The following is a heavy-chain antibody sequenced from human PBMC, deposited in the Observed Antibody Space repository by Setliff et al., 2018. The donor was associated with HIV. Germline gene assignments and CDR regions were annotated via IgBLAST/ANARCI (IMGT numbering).Heavy chain of an antibody. J-gene: IGHJ3*02. V-gene: IGHV1-46*01. CDR1: GYTFTQYY. CDR3: ARDLGSITLPGVVIQGAFDI. CDR2: INPSGGST. Sequence: ASVKVSCKASGYTFTQYYIHWVRQAPGQGLEWMGIINPSGGSTGYAQKFQGRVTVTSDTSTSTLHMELSSLRSDDTAVYYCARDLGSITLPGVVIQGAFDIWGQGTMVTVSS. D-gene: IGHD3-3*01.